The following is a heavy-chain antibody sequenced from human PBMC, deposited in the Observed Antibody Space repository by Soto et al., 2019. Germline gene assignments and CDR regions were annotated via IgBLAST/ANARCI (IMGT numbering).Heavy chain of an antibody. Sequence: PSETLSLTCTVSGGSISSGGYYWSWIRQHPGKGLEWIGYIYYSGSTYYDPSLKSRVTISVDTSKNQFSLKLSSVTAADTAVYYCARDDGTLPLDYYGMDVWGQGTTVTVSS. CDR2: IYYSGST. CDR1: GGSISSGGYY. CDR3: ARDDGTLPLDYYGMDV. V-gene: IGHV4-31*03. J-gene: IGHJ6*02.